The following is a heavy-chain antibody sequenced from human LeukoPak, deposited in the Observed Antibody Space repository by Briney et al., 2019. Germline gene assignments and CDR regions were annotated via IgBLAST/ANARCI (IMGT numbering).Heavy chain of an antibody. CDR3: ARDQGSSSGYYYWFDY. J-gene: IGHJ4*02. Sequence: PGGSLRLSCAASGFTFSSYSMNWVRQAPGKGLEWVSYISSSSSTIYYADSVKGRFTTSRDNAKNSLYLQMNSLRDEDTAVYYCARDQGSSSGYYYWFDYWGQGTLVTVSS. D-gene: IGHD3-22*01. CDR1: GFTFSSYS. V-gene: IGHV3-48*02. CDR2: ISSSSSTI.